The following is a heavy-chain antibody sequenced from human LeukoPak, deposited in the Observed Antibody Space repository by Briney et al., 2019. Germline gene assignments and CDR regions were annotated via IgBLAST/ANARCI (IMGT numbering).Heavy chain of an antibody. CDR3: AKDWGMGDQLLRIDY. Sequence: GGSLRLSCTASGFTFSTYAMNWVRQAPGKGLEWVSGISGSGVSTYYADSVKGRFTISRDNSNNTLYLQMSSLGAEDTAVYYRAKDWGMGDQLLRIDYWGQGTLVTVSS. V-gene: IGHV3-23*01. D-gene: IGHD2-2*01. CDR2: ISGSGVST. J-gene: IGHJ4*02. CDR1: GFTFSTYA.